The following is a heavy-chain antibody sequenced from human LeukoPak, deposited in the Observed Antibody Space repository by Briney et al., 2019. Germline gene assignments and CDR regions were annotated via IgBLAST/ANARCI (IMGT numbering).Heavy chain of an antibody. J-gene: IGHJ4*02. V-gene: IGHV1-69*13. D-gene: IGHD6-19*01. CDR3: ASTVKYSSGWSAAWHFDY. Sequence: GSSVKVSCKASGGTFSSYAISWLRQAPGQGLDWMGGIIPIFGTANYAQKFQGRVTITADESTSTAYMELSSLRSEDTAVYYCASTVKYSSGWSAAWHFDYWGQGTLVTVSS. CDR2: IIPIFGTA. CDR1: GGTFSSYA.